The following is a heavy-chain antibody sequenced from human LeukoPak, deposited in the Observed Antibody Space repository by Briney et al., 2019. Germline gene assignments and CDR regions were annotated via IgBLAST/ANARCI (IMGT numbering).Heavy chain of an antibody. Sequence: GGSLRLSCAASGFTFDDYAMHWVRQAPGKGLEWVSGISWNSDTIAYADSVKGRFTISRDNAKNSLYLRMNSLRAEDMAFYYCVKETRAARIDYWGQGTLVTVSS. CDR3: VKETRAARIDY. J-gene: IGHJ4*02. V-gene: IGHV3-9*03. D-gene: IGHD6-6*01. CDR2: ISWNSDTI. CDR1: GFTFDDYA.